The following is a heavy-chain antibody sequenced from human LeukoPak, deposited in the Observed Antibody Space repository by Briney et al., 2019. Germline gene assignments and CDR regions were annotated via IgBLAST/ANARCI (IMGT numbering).Heavy chain of an antibody. CDR1: GYTFTSYY. D-gene: IGHD3-3*01. CDR2: INPSGGST. J-gene: IGHJ5*02. CDR3: AREGGTIFGVVIGRNWFDP. V-gene: IGHV1-46*01. Sequence: ASVKVSCKASGYTFTSYYMHWVRQAPGQGLEWMGIINPSGGSTSYAQKLQGRVTMTTDTSTSTAYMELRSLRSDDTAVYYCAREGGTIFGVVIGRNWFDPWGQGTLVTVSS.